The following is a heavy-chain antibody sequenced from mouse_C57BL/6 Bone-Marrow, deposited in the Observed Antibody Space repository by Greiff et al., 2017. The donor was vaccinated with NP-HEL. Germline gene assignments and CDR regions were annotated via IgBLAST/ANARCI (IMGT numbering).Heavy chain of an antibody. V-gene: IGHV1-50*01. J-gene: IGHJ3*01. CDR1: GYTFTSYW. Sequence: QVQLQQPGAELVKPGASVKLSCKASGYTFTSYWMQWVKQRPGQGLEWIGEIDPSDSYTNYNQKFKGKAPLTVDTSSSTAYMQRSRLTCEDAGVEYGARDGGRGGGQGTLVT. CDR2: IDPSDSYT. CDR3: ARDGGRG.